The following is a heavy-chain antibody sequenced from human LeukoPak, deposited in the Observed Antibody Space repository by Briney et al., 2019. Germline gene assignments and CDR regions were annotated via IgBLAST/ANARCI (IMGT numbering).Heavy chain of an antibody. V-gene: IGHV3-53*01. J-gene: IGHJ3*02. CDR1: GFTVSSNY. CDR3: AGETMVRGVILDAFDI. D-gene: IGHD3-10*01. CDR2: IYSGGST. Sequence: GGSLRLSCAASGFTVSSNYMSWVRQAPGKGLEWVSVIYSGGSTYYADSVKGRFTISRDNSKNTLYLQMNSLRAEDTAVYYCAGETMVRGVILDAFDIWGQGTMVTVSS.